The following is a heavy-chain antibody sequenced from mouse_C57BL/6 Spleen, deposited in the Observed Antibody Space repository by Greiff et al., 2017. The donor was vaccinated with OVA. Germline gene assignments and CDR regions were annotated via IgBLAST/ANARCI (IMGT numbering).Heavy chain of an antibody. D-gene: IGHD2-1*01. CDR3: ARGDYYGNYDWYFDV. J-gene: IGHJ1*03. Sequence: EVKLVESGGGLVKPGGSLKLSCAASGFTFSDYGMHWVRQAPEKGLEWVAYISSGSSTIYYADTVKGRFTISRDNAKNTLFLQMTSLRSEDTAMYYCARGDYYGNYDWYFDVWGTGTTVTVSS. CDR1: GFTFSDYG. V-gene: IGHV5-17*01. CDR2: ISSGSSTI.